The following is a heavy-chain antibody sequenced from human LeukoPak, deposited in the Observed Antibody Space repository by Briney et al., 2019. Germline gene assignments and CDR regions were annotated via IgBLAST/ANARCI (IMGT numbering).Heavy chain of an antibody. J-gene: IGHJ6*03. V-gene: IGHV3-74*01. D-gene: IGHD6-13*01. CDR3: ARDYSSSWYYYYYYMDV. CDR1: GVTFSSYW. Sequence: GGSLRLSCAASGVTFSSYWMQWVRQAPGKGLVWVSRINTDGSSTSYADSVKGRFTISRDNAKNTLYLQMNSLRAEDTAVYYCARDYSSSWYYYYYYMDVWGKGTTVTVSS. CDR2: INTDGSST.